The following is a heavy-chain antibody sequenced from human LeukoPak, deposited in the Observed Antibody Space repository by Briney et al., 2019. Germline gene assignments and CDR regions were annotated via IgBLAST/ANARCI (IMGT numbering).Heavy chain of an antibody. J-gene: IGHJ4*02. Sequence: AGGSLRLSCAASGFTFSSYGMHWVRQAPGKGLEWVAVIWYDGSNKYYADSVKGRSTISRDNSKNTLYPQMNSLRAEDTAVYYCARGRRSSSWYYFDYWGQGTLVTVSS. D-gene: IGHD6-13*01. CDR1: GFTFSSYG. V-gene: IGHV3-33*01. CDR3: ARGRRSSSWYYFDY. CDR2: IWYDGSNK.